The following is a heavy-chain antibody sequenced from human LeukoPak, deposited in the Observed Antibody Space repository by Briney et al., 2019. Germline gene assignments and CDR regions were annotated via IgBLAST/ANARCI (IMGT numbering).Heavy chain of an antibody. Sequence: GGSLRLSCAPSGFTFSNYEMNWVRQAPGKGLEWVSYISSSGSSINYADSVKGRFTTSRDNAENSLSLQMNSLRAEDTAVYYCSRVACSSTTCYLAYWGQGTLVTVSS. CDR3: SRVACSSTTCYLAY. CDR1: GFTFSNYE. J-gene: IGHJ4*02. CDR2: ISSSGSSI. V-gene: IGHV3-48*03. D-gene: IGHD2-2*01.